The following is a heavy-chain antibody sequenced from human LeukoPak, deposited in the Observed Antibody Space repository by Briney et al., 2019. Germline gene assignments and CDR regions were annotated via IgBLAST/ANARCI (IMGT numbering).Heavy chain of an antibody. CDR2: ISPNSGGT. J-gene: IGHJ3*02. CDR3: ARATYAFDM. CDR1: GYTLTGHY. Sequence: ASVEVSCKASGYTLTGHYLHWMRQAPGQGLEWMGRISPNSGGTNYAQRFQGRVTMTRDTSISTAYMELSRLRSDDTALYYCARATYAFDMWGQGTMVTVSS. V-gene: IGHV1-2*06.